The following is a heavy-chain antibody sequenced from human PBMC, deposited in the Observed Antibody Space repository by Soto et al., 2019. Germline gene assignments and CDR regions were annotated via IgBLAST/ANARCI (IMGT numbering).Heavy chain of an antibody. Sequence: QTGGSLRLSCSASGFTFSSYAMHWVRQAPGKGLEYVSAISSNGGSTYYADSVKGRFTISRDNSKNTLYLQMSSLRAEDTAVYYCVKAARITMIVVVEDAFDIWGQGTMVTVSS. CDR2: ISSNGGST. CDR1: GFTFSSYA. V-gene: IGHV3-64D*06. J-gene: IGHJ3*02. D-gene: IGHD3-22*01. CDR3: VKAARITMIVVVEDAFDI.